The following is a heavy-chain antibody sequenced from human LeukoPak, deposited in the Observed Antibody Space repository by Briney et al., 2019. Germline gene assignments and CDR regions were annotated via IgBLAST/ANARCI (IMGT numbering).Heavy chain of an antibody. CDR1: GFTFTTHW. J-gene: IGHJ4*02. Sequence: GGSLRLSCVVSGFTFTTHWMHWVRQVPGKGLVWVSRINIYDGDTYYAGSVRGRCTLSRDTAENTMYLQMNSVWAEDTGVYYCARARDGSQNALDSWGQGTLVTVSS. D-gene: IGHD1-26*01. CDR3: ARARDGSQNALDS. V-gene: IGHV3-74*01. CDR2: INIYDGDT.